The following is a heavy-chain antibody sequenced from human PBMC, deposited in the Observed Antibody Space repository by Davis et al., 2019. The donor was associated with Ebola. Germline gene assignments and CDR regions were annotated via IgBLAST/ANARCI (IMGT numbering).Heavy chain of an antibody. Sequence: MPSETLSLTCTVSGGPISSYYWGWIRQPPGKGLEWIGSIYYSGSTYYNPSLKSRVTISVDTSKNQFSLKLSSVTAADTAVYYCARSIAARTYWGQGTLVTVSS. V-gene: IGHV4-39*01. CDR2: IYYSGST. CDR3: ARSIAARTY. CDR1: GGPISSYY. D-gene: IGHD6-6*01. J-gene: IGHJ4*02.